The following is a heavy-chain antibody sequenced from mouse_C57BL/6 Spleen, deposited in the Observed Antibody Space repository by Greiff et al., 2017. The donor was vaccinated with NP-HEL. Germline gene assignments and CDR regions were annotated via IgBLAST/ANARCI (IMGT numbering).Heavy chain of an antibody. CDR2: IHPNSGST. CDR1: GYTFTSYW. Sequence: QVQLQQPGAELVKPGASVKLSCKASGYTFTSYWMHWVKQRPGQGLEWIGMIHPNSGSTNYNEKFKSKATLTVDKSSHTAYMQLSSLTSEDSAVYYCARYGSSSRDYAMDYWGQGTSVTVSS. J-gene: IGHJ4*01. CDR3: ARYGSSSRDYAMDY. D-gene: IGHD1-1*01. V-gene: IGHV1-64*01.